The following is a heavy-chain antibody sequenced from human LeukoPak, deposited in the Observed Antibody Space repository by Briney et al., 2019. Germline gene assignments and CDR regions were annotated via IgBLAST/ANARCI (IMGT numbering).Heavy chain of an antibody. Sequence: ASVKVSCKASGYTFTSYGISWVRQAPGQGLEWMGWISAYNGNTNYAQKLQGRVTMTRNTSISTAYMELSSLISEDTAVYYCARAVRSKAVTFDFWGQGTMVTVSS. J-gene: IGHJ3*01. CDR3: ARAVRSKAVTFDF. V-gene: IGHV1-18*01. CDR1: GYTFTSYG. D-gene: IGHD4-23*01. CDR2: ISAYNGNT.